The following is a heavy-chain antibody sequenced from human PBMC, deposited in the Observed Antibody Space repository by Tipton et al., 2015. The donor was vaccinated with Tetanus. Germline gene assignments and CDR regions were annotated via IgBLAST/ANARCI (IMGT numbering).Heavy chain of an antibody. CDR3: ARASGSHPSYYYYAADV. V-gene: IGHV4-39*01. J-gene: IGHJ6*02. CDR1: GGSISSSSYY. Sequence: TLSLTCTVSGGSISSSSYYCCWIRQPPGKGLEWIGSISYSGFTYYNPSLKGRVTVSVDTSKSQFSLKVSSVTAADTAVYFCARASGSHPSYYYYAADVWGQGTTVTVSS. CDR2: ISYSGFT. D-gene: IGHD1-26*01.